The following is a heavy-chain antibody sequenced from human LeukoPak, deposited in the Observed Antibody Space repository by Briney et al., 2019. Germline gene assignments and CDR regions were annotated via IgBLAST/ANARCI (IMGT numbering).Heavy chain of an antibody. V-gene: IGHV3-53*01. Sequence: PGGSLRLSCAASGFTVSSNYMSWVRQAPGKGLEWVSVIYSGGSTYYADSVKGRFTICRDNSKNTLYLQMNSLRAEDTAVYYCARDYYDSSGPYWYFDLWGRGTLVTVSS. CDR1: GFTVSSNY. D-gene: IGHD3-22*01. CDR3: ARDYYDSSGPYWYFDL. J-gene: IGHJ2*01. CDR2: IYSGGST.